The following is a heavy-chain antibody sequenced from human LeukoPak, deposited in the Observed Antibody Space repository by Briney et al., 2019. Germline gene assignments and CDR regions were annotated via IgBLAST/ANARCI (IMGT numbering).Heavy chain of an antibody. Sequence: GASVKVSCKASGYTFTSYDINWVRQATGQGLEWMGWMNPNSGNTGYAQKFQGRVTMTRNTSISTAYMELSSLRSEDTAVYYCARDGGSGFYYYYGMDVWGQGTTVTVSS. D-gene: IGHD3-22*01. CDR1: GYTFTSYD. J-gene: IGHJ6*02. V-gene: IGHV1-8*01. CDR2: MNPNSGNT. CDR3: ARDGGSGFYYYYGMDV.